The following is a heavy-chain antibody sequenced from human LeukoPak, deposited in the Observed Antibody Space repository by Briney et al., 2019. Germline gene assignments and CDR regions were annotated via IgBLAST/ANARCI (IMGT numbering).Heavy chain of an antibody. Sequence: GASVEVSCKASGGTFSSYAISWVRQAPGQGLEWMGGIIPIFGTANYAQKFQGRVTITADKSTSTAYMELSSLRSEDAAVYYCARAHSSGYYYRAFDIWGQGTMVTVSS. D-gene: IGHD3-22*01. CDR3: ARAHSSGYYYRAFDI. CDR1: GGTFSSYA. V-gene: IGHV1-69*06. J-gene: IGHJ3*02. CDR2: IIPIFGTA.